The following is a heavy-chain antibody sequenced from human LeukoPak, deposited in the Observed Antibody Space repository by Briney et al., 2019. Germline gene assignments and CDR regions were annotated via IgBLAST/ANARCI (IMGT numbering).Heavy chain of an antibody. CDR2: INWNSDSI. D-gene: IGHD3-22*01. Sequence: GGSLRLSCAVSGFTFDDYAMHWVRQVPGKGLEWVSGINWNSDSIGYADSVKGRFTISRDNAKNSLYLQMNSLRAEDTALYYCSSSGYYENYWGQGTLVTVSS. CDR3: SSSGYYENY. V-gene: IGHV3-9*01. CDR1: GFTFDDYA. J-gene: IGHJ4*02.